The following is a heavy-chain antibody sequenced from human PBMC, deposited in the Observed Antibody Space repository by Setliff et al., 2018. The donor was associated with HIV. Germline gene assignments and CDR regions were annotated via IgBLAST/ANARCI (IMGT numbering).Heavy chain of an antibody. D-gene: IGHD2-2*01. V-gene: IGHV2-5*02. CDR2: IYWDDDK. J-gene: IGHJ4*02. Sequence: TLSLTCTVSAGSIGSSTYYWAWIRQPPGKAPEWLALIYWDDDKRYSPSLKSRLTITKDTSKNQVVLTMTNMDPVDTATYYCAHISRVAYVNIKYYFDNWGQGTLVTVSS. CDR1: AGSIGSSTYY. CDR3: AHISRVAYVNIKYYFDN.